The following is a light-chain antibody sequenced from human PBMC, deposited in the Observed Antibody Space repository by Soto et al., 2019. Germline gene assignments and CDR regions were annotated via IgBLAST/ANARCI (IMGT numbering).Light chain of an antibody. CDR1: SSDVGGYNY. CDR3: CSCTSTSVPWA. J-gene: IGLJ3*02. V-gene: IGLV2-11*01. Sequence: QSVLTQPRSVSGSPGQSVTISCTGTSSDVGGYNYVSWYQQHPGKAPKLMIYDVTERPSGVPDRFSASKFGNTASLTISGLQAEDEADYYCCSCTSTSVPWAFGGGTKLTVL. CDR2: DVT.